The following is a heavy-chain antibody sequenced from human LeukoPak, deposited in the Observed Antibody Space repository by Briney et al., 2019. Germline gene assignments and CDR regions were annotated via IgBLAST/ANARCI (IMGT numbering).Heavy chain of an antibody. D-gene: IGHD5-18*01. CDR1: GVTFSSYS. J-gene: IGHJ3*02. Sequence: GGSLRLSCAASGVTFSSYSMNWVRQAPGKGLEWVSSISSSSSYIYYADSVKGRFTISRDNAKNSLYLQMNSLRAEDTAVYYCARGHPAMVWECHAFDIWGQGTMVTVSS. V-gene: IGHV3-21*01. CDR3: ARGHPAMVWECHAFDI. CDR2: ISSSSSYI.